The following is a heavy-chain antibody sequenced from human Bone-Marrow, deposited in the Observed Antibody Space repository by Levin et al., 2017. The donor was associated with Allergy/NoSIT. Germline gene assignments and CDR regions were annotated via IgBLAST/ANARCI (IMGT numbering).Heavy chain of an antibody. D-gene: IGHD2-15*01. V-gene: IGHV3-23*01. CDR1: GFTFSSYG. CDR2: ISIRGDTT. J-gene: IGHJ2*01. CDR3: AKPLLLYWYFDL. Sequence: GGSLRLSCEASGFTFSSYGMSWVRQAPGKGLEWVSGISIRGDTTNYADSVKGRFTISRDNSKNTVYLQMNSLRADDTGVYYCAKPLLLYWYFDLWGRGTLVTVSS.